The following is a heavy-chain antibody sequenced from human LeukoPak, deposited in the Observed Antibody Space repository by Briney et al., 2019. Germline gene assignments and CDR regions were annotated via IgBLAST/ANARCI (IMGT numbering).Heavy chain of an antibody. CDR2: ISSSSSYI. V-gene: IGHV3-21*01. CDR1: GFTFSSYS. J-gene: IGHJ5*02. D-gene: IGHD3-10*01. CDR3: ARDMRFGELSWFDP. Sequence: GGSLRLSCAASGFTFSSYSMNWARQAPGKGLEWVSSISSSSSYIYYADSVKGRFTISRDKAKNSLYLQMNSLRAEDTAVYYCARDMRFGELSWFDPWGQGTLVTVSS.